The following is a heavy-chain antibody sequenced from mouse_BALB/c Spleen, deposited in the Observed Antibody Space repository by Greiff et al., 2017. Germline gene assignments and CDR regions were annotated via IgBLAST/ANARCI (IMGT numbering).Heavy chain of an antibody. CDR1: GFTFSSYA. V-gene: IGHV5-9-3*01. CDR3: ARDYGSSPAWFAY. Sequence: VQLKESGGGLVKPGGSLKLSCAASGFTFSSYAMSWVRQTPEKRLEWVATISSGGSYTYYPDSVKGRFTISRDNAKNTLYLQMSSLRSEDTAMYYCARDYGSSPAWFAYWGQGTLVTVSA. J-gene: IGHJ3*01. D-gene: IGHD1-1*01. CDR2: ISSGGSYT.